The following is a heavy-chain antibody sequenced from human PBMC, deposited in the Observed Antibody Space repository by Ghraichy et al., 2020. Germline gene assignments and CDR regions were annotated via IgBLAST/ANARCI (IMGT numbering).Heavy chain of an antibody. J-gene: IGHJ6*02. V-gene: IGHV6-1*01. CDR1: GDSLSTNTAA. CDR2: IYYRSKWYN. D-gene: IGHD1-26*01. Sequence: SQTLSLTCVISGDSLSTNTAAWIWIRQSPSRGLEWLGKIYYRSKWYNDYAVSVKSRITVNPDTSKNQLSLQLSSVTPEDTAVYYCARDKWYYGMDVWGHGATVTVSS. CDR3: ARDKWYYGMDV.